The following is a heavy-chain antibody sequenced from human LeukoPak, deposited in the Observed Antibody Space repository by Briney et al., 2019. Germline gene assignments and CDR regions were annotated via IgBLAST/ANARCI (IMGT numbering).Heavy chain of an antibody. CDR1: GGSIGSYY. Sequence: SETLSLTCTVSGGSIGSYYWSWIRQPPGKGLEWIGYIYYSGSTNYNPSLKSRVTISVDTSKNQFSLKLSSVTAADTAVYYCARHGSGNYYDSSGYYNPLHYYYYYYGMDVWGQGTTVTVSS. CDR2: IYYSGST. D-gene: IGHD3-22*01. V-gene: IGHV4-59*08. CDR3: ARHGSGNYYDSSGYYNPLHYYYYYYGMDV. J-gene: IGHJ6*02.